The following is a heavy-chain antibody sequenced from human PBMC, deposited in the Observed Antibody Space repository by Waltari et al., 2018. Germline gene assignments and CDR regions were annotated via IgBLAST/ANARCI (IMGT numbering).Heavy chain of an antibody. Sequence: QLQMQESGPGLVKPSGTLSLTCAVSGDSMSSTDWWSWVRQPPGKGLEWIGQVHRSGRTNYKPPFASRVTISIDTSINQFSLKVTSATAADTAVYYCARDRGRGIYLDSWGQGTLVTVSP. V-gene: IGHV4-4*02. D-gene: IGHD2-15*01. CDR3: ARDRGRGIYLDS. CDR1: GDSMSSTDW. J-gene: IGHJ4*02. CDR2: VHRSGRT.